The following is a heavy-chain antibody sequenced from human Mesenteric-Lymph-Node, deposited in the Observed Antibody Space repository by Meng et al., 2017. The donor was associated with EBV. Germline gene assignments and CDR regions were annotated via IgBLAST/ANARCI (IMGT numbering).Heavy chain of an antibody. J-gene: IGHJ4*02. CDR2: IHHTGFT. CDR1: GGSISSANW. CDR3: AIGTSSYGPFDN. Sequence: QGTLQGSGPGRGKPSGTLSLTCAVSGGSISSANWWTWVRQSPERGLEWIGEIHHTGFTSYNPSLRSRAALAVDKSKNQFSLSLSSVTAADTAVYYCAIGTSSYGPFDNWGQGTLVTVSS. V-gene: IGHV4-4*02. D-gene: IGHD3-10*01.